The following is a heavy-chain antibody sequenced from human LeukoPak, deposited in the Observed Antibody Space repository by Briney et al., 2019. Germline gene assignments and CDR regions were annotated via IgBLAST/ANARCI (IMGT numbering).Heavy chain of an antibody. CDR3: AKLDYYDTH. D-gene: IGHD3-22*01. Sequence: GGSLRLSCATSGFTFSSYAMSWVRQAPGKGLEWVSSITGSSASTYYADSVKGRFTISRDNSKNTLYLQMNSLRAEDTAVYFCAKLDYYDTHWGQGTLVTVSS. V-gene: IGHV3-23*01. CDR1: GFTFSSYA. J-gene: IGHJ4*02. CDR2: ITGSSAST.